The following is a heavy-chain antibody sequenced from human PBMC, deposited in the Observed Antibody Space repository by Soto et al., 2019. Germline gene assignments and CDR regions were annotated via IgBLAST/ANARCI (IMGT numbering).Heavy chain of an antibody. CDR1: GGSISSYY. Sequence: QVQLQESGPGLVKPSETLSLTCTVSGGSISSYYWSWIRQPAVKGLEWIGRIYTSGSTNYNPSLKSRVTMSVDTSKNQFSLKLSSVTAADTAVYYCARAYSSSWTLGWRWFDPWGQGTLVTVSS. CDR3: ARAYSSSWTLGWRWFDP. D-gene: IGHD6-13*01. CDR2: IYTSGST. J-gene: IGHJ5*02. V-gene: IGHV4-4*07.